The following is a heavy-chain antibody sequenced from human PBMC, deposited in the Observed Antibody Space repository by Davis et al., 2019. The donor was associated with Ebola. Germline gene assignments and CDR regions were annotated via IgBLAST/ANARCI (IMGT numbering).Heavy chain of an antibody. V-gene: IGHV1-3*01. CDR2: INAGNGNT. CDR1: GYTFTSYA. CDR3: AADPIYYDPPYGMDV. J-gene: IGHJ6*02. D-gene: IGHD3-22*01. Sequence: AASVKVSCKASGYTFTSYAMHWVRQAPGQRLEWMGWINAGNGNTKYSQKFQGRVTITRDTSASTAYMELSSLRSEDTAVYYCAADPIYYDPPYGMDVWGQGTTVTVSS.